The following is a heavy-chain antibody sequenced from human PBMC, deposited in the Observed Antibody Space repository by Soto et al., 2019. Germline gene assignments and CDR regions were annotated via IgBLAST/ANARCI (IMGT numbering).Heavy chain of an antibody. Sequence: TGGSLRLSCAASGFTFSSYAMSWVRQAPGKGLEWVSAISGSGGSTYYADSVKGRFTIPRDNSKNTLYLQMNSLRAEDTAVYYCAKPVRGMATITGYFDYWGQGTLVTVSS. J-gene: IGHJ4*02. V-gene: IGHV3-23*01. CDR3: AKPVRGMATITGYFDY. D-gene: IGHD5-12*01. CDR2: ISGSGGST. CDR1: GFTFSSYA.